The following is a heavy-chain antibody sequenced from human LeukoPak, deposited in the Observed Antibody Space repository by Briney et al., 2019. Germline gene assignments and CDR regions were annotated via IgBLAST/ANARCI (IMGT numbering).Heavy chain of an antibody. J-gene: IGHJ4*02. CDR1: GGSISSYY. D-gene: IGHD6-13*01. Sequence: SQTLSLTCTVSGGSISSYYWSWIRQPAGKGLEWIGRIYTSGSTNYNPSLKSRVTMSVDTSKNQFSLKLSSVTAADTAVYYCARDLGWYSSSWLYFDYWGQGTLVTVSS. CDR3: ARDLGWYSSSWLYFDY. CDR2: IYTSGST. V-gene: IGHV4-4*07.